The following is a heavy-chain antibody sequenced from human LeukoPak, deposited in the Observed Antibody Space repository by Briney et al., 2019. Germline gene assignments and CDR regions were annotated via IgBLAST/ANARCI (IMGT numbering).Heavy chain of an antibody. CDR3: AKDLGDYDGNSDLNY. Sequence: GGSLRLSCAASGFTFSNYGMHWVRQAPGKGLEWVAVISYDGSNKYYADSVKGRFTISRDNSKNTLYLQMNSLRAEDTAVYYCAKDLGDYDGNSDLNYWGQGTLVTVSS. V-gene: IGHV3-30*18. J-gene: IGHJ4*02. CDR2: ISYDGSNK. D-gene: IGHD4-23*01. CDR1: GFTFSNYG.